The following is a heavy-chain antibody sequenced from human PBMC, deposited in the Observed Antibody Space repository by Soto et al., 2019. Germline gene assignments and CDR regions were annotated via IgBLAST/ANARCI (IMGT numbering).Heavy chain of an antibody. V-gene: IGHV2-5*02. CDR2: IYWDDDK. CDR3: ARLVAAGITYYFDS. Sequence: QITLKESGPTLVKPTQTLTLTCTFSAFSLSTSGVGVGWIRQPPGKALEWLTFIYWDDDKRYSPSLKSRLTITKDTSKNHVVLTMTNMDPMDTATYYCARLVAAGITYYFDSWGQGTLVTVSS. CDR1: AFSLSTSGVG. D-gene: IGHD2-21*01. J-gene: IGHJ4*02.